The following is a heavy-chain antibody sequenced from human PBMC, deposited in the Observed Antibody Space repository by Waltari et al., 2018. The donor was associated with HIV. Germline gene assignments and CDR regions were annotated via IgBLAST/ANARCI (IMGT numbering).Heavy chain of an antibody. Sequence: QVQLVQSGPEVKKPGSSVKVSCKASGGAFSSYTINWVRKAPGQGLEWLGRIIPMSNTPNNAQKFQGRVTITADKSTSTAYMELTSLRSDDTAVYYCASARETMGVDFDSWGLGTLVTVSS. J-gene: IGHJ4*02. CDR3: ASARETMGVDFDS. D-gene: IGHD3-16*01. V-gene: IGHV1-69*08. CDR1: GGAFSSYT. CDR2: IIPMSNTP.